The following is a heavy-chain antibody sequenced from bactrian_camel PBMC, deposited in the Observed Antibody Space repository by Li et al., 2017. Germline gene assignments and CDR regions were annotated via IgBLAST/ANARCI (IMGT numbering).Heavy chain of an antibody. Sequence: VQLVESGGGSVQAGGSLRLSCDASGATYSAIYVGWFRQAPGKEREGVARIGRFNSRTLYADSVKGRFTISQDITRNTIYLQMDSLKPEDTAVYYCAASTIASNENALSPNRYTYWGQGTQVTVS. V-gene: IGHV3-2*01. CDR1: GATYSAIY. CDR2: IGRFNSRT. J-gene: IGHJ4*01. D-gene: IGHD4*01. CDR3: AASTIASNENALSPNRYTY.